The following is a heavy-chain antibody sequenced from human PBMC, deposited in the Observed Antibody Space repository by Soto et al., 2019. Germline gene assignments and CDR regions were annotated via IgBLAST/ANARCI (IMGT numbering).Heavy chain of an antibody. D-gene: IGHD2-2*01. Sequence: GGSVKVSCKASGYTFTSYYMHGVLQSPGLRLEWMGIINPSGGSTSYAQKFQGRVTMTRDTSTSTVYMELSSLRSEDTAVYYCAREPVDQLGAFDIWGQGTMVTVSS. J-gene: IGHJ3*02. CDR3: AREPVDQLGAFDI. CDR1: GYTFTSYY. V-gene: IGHV1-46*01. CDR2: INPSGGST.